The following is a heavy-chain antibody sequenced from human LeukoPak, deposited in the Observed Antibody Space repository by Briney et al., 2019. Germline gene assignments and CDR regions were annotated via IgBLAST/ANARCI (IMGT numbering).Heavy chain of an antibody. D-gene: IGHD3-10*01. Sequence: PGGSLRLSCAASGFTFSSHAMSWVRHAPGKGLEWVSPICGSGGNTYYADSVKGRFTISRDKSKNTLYLQMNSLRAEDTAVYNCARYMYYYGSGNYVPGLPDFWGQGTLVTVSS. CDR1: GFTFSSHA. J-gene: IGHJ4*02. V-gene: IGHV3-23*01. CDR2: ICGSGGNT. CDR3: ARYMYYYGSGNYVPGLPDF.